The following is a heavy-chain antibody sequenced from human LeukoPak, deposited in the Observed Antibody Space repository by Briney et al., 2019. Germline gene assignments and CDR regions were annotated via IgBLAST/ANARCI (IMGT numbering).Heavy chain of an antibody. CDR2: IYYSGST. J-gene: IGHJ3*02. Sequence: SETLSLTCTVSGGSISSSSYYWGWIRQPPGKGLEWIGSIYYSGSTYYNPSLKSRVTISVDASKNQFSLKLSSVTAADTAVYYCARQWVRMDYGDYDDCDAFDIWGQGTMVTVSS. CDR3: ARQWVRMDYGDYDDCDAFDI. CDR1: GGSISSSSYY. V-gene: IGHV4-39*01. D-gene: IGHD4-17*01.